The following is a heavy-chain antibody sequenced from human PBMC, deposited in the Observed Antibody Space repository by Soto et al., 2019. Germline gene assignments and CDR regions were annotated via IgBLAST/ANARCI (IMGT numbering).Heavy chain of an antibody. J-gene: IGHJ5*02. CDR3: ARGGDCISTSCDYH. Sequence: SDTLSLTCTVSGCSVSSGSYYWRWIRQPPGKGLEWIGYIYYSGSTNYNPSLKSRVTISVDTSKNQFSLKLSSVTAADTAVYYCARGGDCISTSCDYHWGQGTLVTVS. CDR1: GCSVSSGSYY. V-gene: IGHV4-61*01. CDR2: IYYSGST. D-gene: IGHD2-2*01.